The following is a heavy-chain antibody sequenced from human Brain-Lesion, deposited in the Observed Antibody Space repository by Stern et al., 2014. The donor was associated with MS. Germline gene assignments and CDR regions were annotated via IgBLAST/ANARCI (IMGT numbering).Heavy chain of an antibody. CDR2: ISWTIGTI. V-gene: IGHV3-9*01. D-gene: IGHD1-14*01. CDR1: GFTFDDNA. CDR3: ARDITGSSAYFAY. Sequence: EVQLEESGGDLVQPGRSLRLSCAAFGFTFDDNALHWGRQAPGKGLEWVAGISWTIGTIGYAASVKGRFTTSRDNAYSSLYLQMNSLRPEDTALYYCARDITGSSAYFAYWGQGTLVTVSS. J-gene: IGHJ4*02.